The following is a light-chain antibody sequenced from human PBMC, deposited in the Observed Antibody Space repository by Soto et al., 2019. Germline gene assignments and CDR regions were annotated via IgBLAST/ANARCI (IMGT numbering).Light chain of an antibody. CDR1: QSISDY. Sequence: DIQMTQFPSSLSASVGDRVTITCRASQSISDYLNWYQKKPGKAPKLLIYGTSYLQSEVPSRFSGRGSGTDFTLTISDLQPEDFATYYCQQSFTTPYTFGQGTELEI. CDR2: GTS. J-gene: IGKJ2*01. V-gene: IGKV1-39*01. CDR3: QQSFTTPYT.